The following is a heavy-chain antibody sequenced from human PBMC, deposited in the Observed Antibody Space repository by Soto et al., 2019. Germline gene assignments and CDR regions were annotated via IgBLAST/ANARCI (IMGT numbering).Heavy chain of an antibody. Sequence: ASVKVSCEASGYTFTGYYMHWVRQAPGQGLEWMGWINPNSGGTNYAQKFQGWVTMTRDTSISTAYMELSRLRSDDTAVYYCAIRSEVGYYYGGSGDPKQYNCVYWGQGSLDNV. J-gene: IGHJ4*02. V-gene: IGHV1-2*04. CDR2: INPNSGGT. CDR1: GYTFTGYY. D-gene: IGHD3-22*01. CDR3: AIRSEVGYYYGGSGDPKQYNCVY.